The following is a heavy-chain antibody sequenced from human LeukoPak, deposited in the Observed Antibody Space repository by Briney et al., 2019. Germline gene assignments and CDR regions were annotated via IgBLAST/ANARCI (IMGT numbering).Heavy chain of an antibody. CDR1: GFTVSNYW. J-gene: IGHJ3*02. D-gene: IGHD3-22*01. CDR3: ARIPLYDSSPGAFDI. V-gene: IGHV3-7*01. CDR2: INRDGSQK. Sequence: GGSLRLSCVASGFTVSNYWMSWVRQAPGKGLEWVANINRDGSQKYYVDSVKGRFTISRDNAKNSLYLQMNSLRVEDTAVYYCARIPLYDSSPGAFDIWGQGTMVTVSS.